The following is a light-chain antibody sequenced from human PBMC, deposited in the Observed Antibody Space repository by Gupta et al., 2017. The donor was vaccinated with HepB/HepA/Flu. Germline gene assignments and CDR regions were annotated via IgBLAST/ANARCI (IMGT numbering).Light chain of an antibody. CDR1: RSNLGAGFD. Sequence: QPVLTQPPSVSGAPGPRVTISRSGRRSNLGAGFDVHWYQQLPGTAPKLLIFGNTNRPSGVPDRFSGSKSGTSASLAITGLQAEDEADYYCQSYDISLTNWVFGRGTQLTVL. V-gene: IGLV1-40*01. J-gene: IGLJ3*02. CDR2: GNT. CDR3: QSYDISLTNWV.